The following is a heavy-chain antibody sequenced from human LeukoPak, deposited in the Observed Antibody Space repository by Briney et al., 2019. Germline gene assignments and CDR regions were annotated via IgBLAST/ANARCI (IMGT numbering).Heavy chain of an antibody. CDR3: AKEPIPHNSMIVAGTWFDY. CDR2: INSDGSST. Sequence: GGSLRLSCAASGFTFSSYWMHWVRQAPGKGLVWVSRINSDGSSTSYADSVKGRFTISRDNSKNTLYLQMNSLRAGDTAVYYCAKEPIPHNSMIVAGTWFDYWGQGTLVTVSS. J-gene: IGHJ4*02. D-gene: IGHD3-22*01. V-gene: IGHV3-74*01. CDR1: GFTFSSYW.